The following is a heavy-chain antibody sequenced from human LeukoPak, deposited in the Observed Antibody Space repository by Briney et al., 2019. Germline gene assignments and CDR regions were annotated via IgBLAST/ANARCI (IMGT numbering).Heavy chain of an antibody. D-gene: IGHD3-9*01. Sequence: SSVKVSRKASGGTFSSYAISWVRQAPGQGLEWMGGIIPIFGTANYAQKFQGRVTITADESTSTAYMELSSLRSEDTAVYYCARVSGYYNVDYWGQGTLVTVSS. CDR3: ARVSGYYNVDY. V-gene: IGHV1-69*01. CDR2: IIPIFGTA. CDR1: GGTFSSYA. J-gene: IGHJ4*02.